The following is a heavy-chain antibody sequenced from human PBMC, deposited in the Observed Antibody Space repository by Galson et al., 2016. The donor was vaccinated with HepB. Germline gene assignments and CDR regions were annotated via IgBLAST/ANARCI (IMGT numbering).Heavy chain of an antibody. CDR2: INEDASRI. V-gene: IGHV3-74*01. J-gene: IGHJ4*02. D-gene: IGHD3-10*01. CDR3: TRDTFGKEDY. Sequence: SLRLSCAASGFTLSSYWMHWVRQAPGKGLVWVSRINEDASRIDYADSVRGRFTISRDNAKNTLTLQMNSLRAEDTAAYYCTRDTFGKEDYWGQGTLVAVSS. CDR1: GFTLSSYW.